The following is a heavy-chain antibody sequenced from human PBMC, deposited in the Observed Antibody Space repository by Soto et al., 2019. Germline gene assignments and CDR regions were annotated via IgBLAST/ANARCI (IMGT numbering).Heavy chain of an antibody. V-gene: IGHV4-59*08. CDR3: ARGDLLAPDV. CDR1: GGSVTSYY. CDR2: MYYNGTT. J-gene: IGHJ6*02. Sequence: QVQLQESGPGLVKPSETLSLTCTVSGGSVTSYYWTWIRQPPGKGLEWIGYMYYNGTTNCNPSLCGRVTVSVDTSKNQFSLKMSSGTAADTAVYYCARGDLLAPDVWCQGTTVTVSS. D-gene: IGHD3-3*02.